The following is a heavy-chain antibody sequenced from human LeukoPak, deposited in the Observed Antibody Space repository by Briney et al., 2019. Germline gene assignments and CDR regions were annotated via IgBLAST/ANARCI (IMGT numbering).Heavy chain of an antibody. J-gene: IGHJ4*02. Sequence: SGGSLRLSCTASGFTFSSYWMHWVRQAPGKGLVWVSRINSDGSSTSYADSVKGRFTISRDNAKNTLYLQMNSLRAEDTAVYYCARSPYPSIYGYNYYFDYWDQGTLVTVSS. CDR3: ARSPYPSIYGYNYYFDY. CDR1: GFTFSSYW. D-gene: IGHD5-24*01. CDR2: INSDGSST. V-gene: IGHV3-74*01.